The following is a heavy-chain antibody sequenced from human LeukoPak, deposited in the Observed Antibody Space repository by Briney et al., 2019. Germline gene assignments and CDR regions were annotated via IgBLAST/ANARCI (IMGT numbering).Heavy chain of an antibody. Sequence: SETLSLTCTVSGGSMRSYYWSWIRQPPGKGPEWIGYIYYSGSANYNPSLKSRVTISVDTSKNQFSLKLSSVTAADTAVYYCATLTGYSSESWFDPWGQGILVTVSS. V-gene: IGHV4-59*01. J-gene: IGHJ5*02. CDR1: GGSMRSYY. CDR3: ATLTGYSSESWFDP. CDR2: IYYSGSA. D-gene: IGHD3-9*01.